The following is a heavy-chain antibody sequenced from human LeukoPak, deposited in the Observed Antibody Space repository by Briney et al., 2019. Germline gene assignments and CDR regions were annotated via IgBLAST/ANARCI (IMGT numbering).Heavy chain of an antibody. V-gene: IGHV3-23*01. J-gene: IGHJ4*02. Sequence: GGSLRLSCAAPGFTFNTYAMTWVRQAPGKGLEWVSIISGGSTYYADSVKGRFTISRDNSKKTLYLQMNSLRAEDTAVYYCAKGALSVDTAMASWGQGTLVTVSS. D-gene: IGHD5-18*01. CDR2: ISGGST. CDR1: GFTFNTYA. CDR3: AKGALSVDTAMAS.